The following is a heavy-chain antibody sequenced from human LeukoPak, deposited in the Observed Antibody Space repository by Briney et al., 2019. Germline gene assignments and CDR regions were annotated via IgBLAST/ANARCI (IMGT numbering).Heavy chain of an antibody. Sequence: PGGSLRLSCAASGFTFSSYAMHWVRQAPGKGLEWVAVISYDGSNKYYADSVKGRFTISRDNSKNTLYLQMNSLRAEDTGVYYCATDLSRRQDYWGQGTLVTVSS. J-gene: IGHJ4*02. CDR2: ISYDGSNK. CDR3: ATDLSRRQDY. CDR1: GFTFSSYA. V-gene: IGHV3-30*04.